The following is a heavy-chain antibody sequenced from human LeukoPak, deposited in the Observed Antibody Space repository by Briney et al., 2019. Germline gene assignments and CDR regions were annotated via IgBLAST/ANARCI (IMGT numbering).Heavy chain of an antibody. CDR3: ARQESEAMAPPWDYMDV. CDR1: GGSISSCY. Sequence: KPSETLSLTCTLSGGSISSCYCSSIRQPPGKGLEWIGYIYYSGSTNYNPSLKSRVTISVDTSKNQFSLKLRSVTAADTAVYYCARQESEAMAPPWDYMDVWGKGTTVTVSS. D-gene: IGHD5-18*01. J-gene: IGHJ6*03. CDR2: IYYSGST. V-gene: IGHV4-59*08.